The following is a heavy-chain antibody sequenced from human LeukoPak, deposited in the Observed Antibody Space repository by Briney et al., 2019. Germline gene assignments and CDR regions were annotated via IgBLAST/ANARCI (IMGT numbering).Heavy chain of an antibody. D-gene: IGHD3-10*01. CDR1: GYSLTQLS. CDR2: FDPENGEA. V-gene: IGHV1-24*01. Sequence: ASVTVSCKVSGYSLTQLSMHWVRQAPGKGLEWMGGFDPENGEAFYAQKFRGRLTLTEDTSTDTGYLELSSLRSEDTAVYYCATARPIKNTFMVRGVLPADSWGQGSLVTVSS. CDR3: ATARPIKNTFMVRGVLPADS. J-gene: IGHJ4*02.